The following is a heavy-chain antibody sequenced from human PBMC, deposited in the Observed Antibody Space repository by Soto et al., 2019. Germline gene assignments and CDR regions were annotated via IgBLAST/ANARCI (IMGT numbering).Heavy chain of an antibody. Sequence: SETLSLTCTVSGGSISSSSYYWGWIRQHPGKGLEWIGYIYYSGSTYYNPSLKSRVTISVDTSKNQFSLKLSSVTAADTAVYYCARVCGGDCHYGMDVWGQGTTVTVSS. CDR1: GGSISSSSYY. J-gene: IGHJ6*02. V-gene: IGHV4-31*03. D-gene: IGHD2-21*02. CDR2: IYYSGST. CDR3: ARVCGGDCHYGMDV.